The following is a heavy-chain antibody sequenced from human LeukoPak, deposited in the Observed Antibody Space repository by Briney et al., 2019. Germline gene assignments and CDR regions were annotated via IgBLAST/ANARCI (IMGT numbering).Heavy chain of an antibody. Sequence: SVKVSCKASGYTFTSYGISWVRQAPGQGLEWMGGIIPIFGTANYAQKFQGRVTITADESTSTAYMELSSLRSEDTAVYYCARDSSGYLYDAFDIWGQGTMVTVSS. CDR3: ARDSSGYLYDAFDI. D-gene: IGHD3-22*01. CDR1: GYTFTSYG. J-gene: IGHJ3*02. V-gene: IGHV1-69*13. CDR2: IIPIFGTA.